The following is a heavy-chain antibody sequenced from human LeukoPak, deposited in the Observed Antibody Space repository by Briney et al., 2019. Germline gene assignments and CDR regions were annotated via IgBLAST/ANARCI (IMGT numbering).Heavy chain of an antibody. V-gene: IGHV3-74*01. CDR1: GFNFASNW. CDR3: ARDRREFDP. J-gene: IGHJ5*02. Sequence: PGGSLRLSCAASGFNFASNWMHWVRQTPGKGLMWVSRINSGGSGTSYADSVEGRFTISRDNAKNTLYLQMNSLRAEDTAVYYCARDRREFDPWGQGTLVTVSS. CDR2: INSGGSGT.